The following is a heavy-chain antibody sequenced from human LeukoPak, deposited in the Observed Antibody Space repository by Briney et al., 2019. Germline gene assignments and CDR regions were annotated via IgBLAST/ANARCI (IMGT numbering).Heavy chain of an antibody. Sequence: PGGSLRLSCAASGFTFSSYAMSWVRQAPGKGLEWVSAVSGSGDLTYYADSVKGRFTISRDNAKNSLYLQMNSLRAEDTAVYYCATLVNYWSFDYWGQGTLVTVSS. CDR2: VSGSGDLT. D-gene: IGHD1-1*01. CDR1: GFTFSSYA. V-gene: IGHV3-23*01. J-gene: IGHJ4*02. CDR3: ATLVNYWSFDY.